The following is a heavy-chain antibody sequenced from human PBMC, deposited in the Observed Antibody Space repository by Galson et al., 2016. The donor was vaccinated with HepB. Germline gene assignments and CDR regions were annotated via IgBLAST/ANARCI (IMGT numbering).Heavy chain of an antibody. J-gene: IGHJ4*01. Sequence: SETLSLTCTVSGGSINSDDYYWGWIRQPPGKGLEWIGSIYYSGSTYYNPSLKSRLTISLDISKNRFSLKLSSVTAADTAVYYCARHNGGYDYLSYDYWGRGTLVTVSS. CDR3: ARHNGGYDYLSYDY. CDR1: GGSINSDDYY. D-gene: IGHD5-12*01. CDR2: IYYSGST. V-gene: IGHV4-39*01.